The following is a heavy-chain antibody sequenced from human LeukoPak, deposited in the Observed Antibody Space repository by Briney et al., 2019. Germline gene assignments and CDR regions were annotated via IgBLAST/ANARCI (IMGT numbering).Heavy chain of an antibody. CDR1: GVTFSGYD. Sequence: WETLTLTCAVSGVTFSGYDLSWIRQPPGKGLEWMGEITHSGSTNYYASLKCRVTISVDTSKNPFSLKLSSVTAADTDVYYCAGSWREADFDYWGQGTLVTVSS. V-gene: IGHV4-34*08. CDR2: ITHSGST. J-gene: IGHJ4*02. D-gene: IGHD1-1*01. CDR3: AGSWREADFDY.